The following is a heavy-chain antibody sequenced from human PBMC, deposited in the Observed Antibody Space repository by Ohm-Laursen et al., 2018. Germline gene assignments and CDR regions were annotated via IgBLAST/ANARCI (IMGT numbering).Heavy chain of an antibody. J-gene: IGHJ6*02. D-gene: IGHD6-19*01. V-gene: IGHV4-4*07. CDR1: GGSISSYY. Sequence: TLSLTWTASGGSISSYYWSWIRQPAGKGLEWIGRIYTSGSTNYNPSLKSRVTMSVDTSKNQFSLKLSSVTAADTAVYYCAGQYSSGWYYYYYYGMDVWGQGTTVTVSS. CDR2: IYTSGST. CDR3: AGQYSSGWYYYYYYGMDV.